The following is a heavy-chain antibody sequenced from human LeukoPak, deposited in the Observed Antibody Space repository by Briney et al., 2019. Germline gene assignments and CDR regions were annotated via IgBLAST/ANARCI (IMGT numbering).Heavy chain of an antibody. CDR1: GSTFSSYA. J-gene: IGHJ4*02. D-gene: IGHD6-19*01. V-gene: IGHV3-23*01. Sequence: PGGSLRLSCAASGSTFSSYAMSWVRQAPGKGLEWVSVISGSGGGTYYADSVKGRFTISRDNSKNTLYLQMNSLRAEDTAVYYCARAGGSGWNFDYWGQGTLVTVSS. CDR2: ISGSGGGT. CDR3: ARAGGSGWNFDY.